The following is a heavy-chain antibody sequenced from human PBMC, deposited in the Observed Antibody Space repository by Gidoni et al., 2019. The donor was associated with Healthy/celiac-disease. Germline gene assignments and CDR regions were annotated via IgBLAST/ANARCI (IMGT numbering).Heavy chain of an antibody. J-gene: IGHJ4*02. D-gene: IGHD2-21*02. Sequence: EVQLLESGGGLVQPGGSLRLSSAASVFPFSTYAMSWVRQAPGKGLEWVSAISGSGGSTYYADSVKGRFTISRDNSKNTLYLQMNSLRAEDTAVYYCAKDDEAYCGGDCYAPIDYWGQGTLVTVSS. V-gene: IGHV3-23*01. CDR3: AKDDEAYCGGDCYAPIDY. CDR1: VFPFSTYA. CDR2: ISGSGGST.